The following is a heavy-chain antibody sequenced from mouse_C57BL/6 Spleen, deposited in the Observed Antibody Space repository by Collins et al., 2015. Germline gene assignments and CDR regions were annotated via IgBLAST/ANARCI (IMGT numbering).Heavy chain of an antibody. CDR1: GYTFTSYW. CDR2: IYPGSGST. CDR3: ARGPAYYGSSGFAY. D-gene: IGHD1-1*01. Sequence: QVQLQQPGAELVKPGASVKMSCKASGYTFTSYWITWVKQRPGQGLEWIGDIYPGSGSTNYNEKFKSKATLTVDTSSSTAYMQLSSLTSEDSAVYYCARGPAYYGSSGFAYWGQGTLVTVSA. J-gene: IGHJ3*01. V-gene: IGHV1-55*01.